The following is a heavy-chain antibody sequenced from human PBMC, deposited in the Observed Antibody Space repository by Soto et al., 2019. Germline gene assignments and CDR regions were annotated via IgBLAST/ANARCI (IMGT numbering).Heavy chain of an antibody. CDR2: ISGSGIYT. J-gene: IGHJ4*02. V-gene: IGHV3-11*06. CDR3: AVPYTAPY. Sequence: GGSLRLSCAASGFTFSDSYMSWIRQAPGKGLKWVSYISGSGIYTTYADSVKGRFTISRDNAKNSLYLQMNSLRAEDTAVYYCAVPYTAPYWGQGTLVTVSS. CDR1: GFTFSDSY. D-gene: IGHD5-18*01.